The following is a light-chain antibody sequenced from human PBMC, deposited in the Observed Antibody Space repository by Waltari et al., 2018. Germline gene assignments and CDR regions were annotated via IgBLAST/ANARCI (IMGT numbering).Light chain of an antibody. CDR3: QQYDNWPPWT. J-gene: IGKJ1*01. CDR2: DAS. Sequence: EIVMTQSPATLSVSPGERATLPCRASQSVSSNLALYQQKPGQAPRRRIYDASTRATGIPARCSGRGSGTEFIITINNMQSEDFAGYYCQQYDNWPPWTFGQGTKVEIK. CDR1: QSVSSN. V-gene: IGKV3-15*01.